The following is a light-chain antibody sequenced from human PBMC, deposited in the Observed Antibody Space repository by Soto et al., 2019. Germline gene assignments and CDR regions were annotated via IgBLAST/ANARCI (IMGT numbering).Light chain of an antibody. J-gene: IGLJ1*01. Sequence: QSALTQPASVSGSPGQSITISCTGTSSDVGSYSLVSWYQQHPGKAPKLMIYEGSKRPSGVSNRFSGSTSGNTASLTISGLQAEDESYYYYCSYAGSTWVFGTGTKVTVL. CDR1: SSDVGSYSL. CDR3: CSYAGSTWV. V-gene: IGLV2-23*01. CDR2: EGS.